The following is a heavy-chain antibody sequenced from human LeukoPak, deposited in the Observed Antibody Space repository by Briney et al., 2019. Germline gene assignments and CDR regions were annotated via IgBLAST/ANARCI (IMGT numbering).Heavy chain of an antibody. CDR1: GFTFSSYG. Sequence: GGSLRLSCAASGFTFSSYGMSWVRQAPGKGLEWVSAITGSGGSTNYADSVKGRFTISRDNSKNTLYLQMNSLRAEDTAVYYCAKVMRSWYLDYWGQGTLVTVSS. J-gene: IGHJ4*02. CDR2: ITGSGGST. CDR3: AKVMRSWYLDY. D-gene: IGHD3-10*01. V-gene: IGHV3-23*01.